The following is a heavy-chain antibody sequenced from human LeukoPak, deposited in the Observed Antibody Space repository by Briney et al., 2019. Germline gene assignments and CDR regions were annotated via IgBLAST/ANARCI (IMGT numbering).Heavy chain of an antibody. V-gene: IGHV1-69*05. Sequence: ASVKVSCKASGGTFSSYAISWVRQAPGQGLEWMGGIIPIFGTANYAQKFQGRVTITTDESTSTAYMELSSLRSEDTVVYYCARALGGSYSPDYWGQGTLVTVSS. J-gene: IGHJ4*02. CDR2: IIPIFGTA. CDR3: ARALGGSYSPDY. CDR1: GGTFSSYA. D-gene: IGHD1-26*01.